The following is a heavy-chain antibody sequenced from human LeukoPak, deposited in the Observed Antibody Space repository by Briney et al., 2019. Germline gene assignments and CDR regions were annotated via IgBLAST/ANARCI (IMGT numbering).Heavy chain of an antibody. CDR1: GGSISSHY. Sequence: PSETLSLTCTVSGGSISSHYWSWIRQPPGKGLEWIGYIYYSGSTNYNPSLKSRVTISVDTSKNQFSLKLSSVTAAGTAVYYCARMVVRGVYFDYWGQGTLVTVSS. J-gene: IGHJ4*02. V-gene: IGHV4-59*11. D-gene: IGHD2-15*01. CDR3: ARMVVRGVYFDY. CDR2: IYYSGST.